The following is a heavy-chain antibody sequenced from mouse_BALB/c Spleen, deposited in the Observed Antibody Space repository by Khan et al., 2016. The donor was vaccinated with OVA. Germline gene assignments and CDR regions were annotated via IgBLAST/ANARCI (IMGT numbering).Heavy chain of an antibody. V-gene: IGHV3-2*02. CDR3: ARKNYYGYAMDY. CDR1: GYSITSDYA. Sequence: VQLKPSGPGLVKPSQSLSLTCTVTGYSITSDYAWDWIRQFPGNKLEWMGYISYGGSTSYNPSLKSRISITRDTSKNQFFLQLNSVTTEDTATYYCARKNYYGYAMDYWGQGTSVTVSS. CDR2: ISYGGST. D-gene: IGHD1-1*01. J-gene: IGHJ4*01.